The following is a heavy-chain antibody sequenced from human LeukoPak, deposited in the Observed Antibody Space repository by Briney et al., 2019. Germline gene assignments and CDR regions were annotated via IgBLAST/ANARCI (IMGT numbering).Heavy chain of an antibody. V-gene: IGHV3-23*01. J-gene: IGHJ4*02. CDR2: ISGSGGST. CDR1: GFTFSNFA. Sequence: EGSLRLSCAASGFTFSNFAMNWVRQAPGKGLEWVSTISGSGGSTYYADSVKGRFTISRDNSKNTLYLQMNSLRAEDTAVYYCAKMVHTEQWLVPFDYWGQGTLVTVSS. CDR3: AKMVHTEQWLVPFDY. D-gene: IGHD6-19*01.